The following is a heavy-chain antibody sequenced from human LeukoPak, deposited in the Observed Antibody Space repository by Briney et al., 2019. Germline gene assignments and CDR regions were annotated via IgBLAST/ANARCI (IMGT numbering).Heavy chain of an antibody. J-gene: IGHJ4*02. CDR1: GGSISSGGYY. Sequence: SETLSLTCTVSGGSISSGGYYWSWIRQHPGEGLEWIGYIYCSGSTYCSPSLKSRVTMSVDTSKNQFSLRLNSVTAADTAVYYCARSDSYGLVDYWGQGTLVTVSS. D-gene: IGHD5-18*01. CDR2: IYCSGST. V-gene: IGHV4-31*03. CDR3: ARSDSYGLVDY.